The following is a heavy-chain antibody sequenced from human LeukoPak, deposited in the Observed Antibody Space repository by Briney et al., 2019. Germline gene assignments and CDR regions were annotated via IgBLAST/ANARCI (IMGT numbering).Heavy chain of an antibody. CDR2: ISGSGGST. CDR3: AKDARSYYDSSGYYSDY. D-gene: IGHD3-22*01. CDR1: GFTVSSNY. J-gene: IGHJ4*02. V-gene: IGHV3-23*01. Sequence: GGSLRLSCAASGFTVSSNYMSWVRQAPGKGLEWVSAISGSGGSTYYADSVKGRFTISRDNSKNTLYLQMDSLRAEDTAVYYCAKDARSYYDSSGYYSDYWGQGTLVTVSS.